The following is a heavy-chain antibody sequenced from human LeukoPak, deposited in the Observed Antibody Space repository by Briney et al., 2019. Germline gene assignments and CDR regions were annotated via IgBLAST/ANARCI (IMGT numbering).Heavy chain of an antibody. CDR1: GFTFSSYG. CDR3: AKDWGYSYGCFDY. J-gene: IGHJ4*02. D-gene: IGHD5-18*01. Sequence: GGSLRLSCAASGFTFSSYGMHWVRQAPGKGLEWVAFIRYDGSNKYYADSVKGRFTISRDNSKHTLYLQMNSLRAEDTAVYYCAKDWGYSYGCFDYWGQGTLVTVSS. V-gene: IGHV3-30*02. CDR2: IRYDGSNK.